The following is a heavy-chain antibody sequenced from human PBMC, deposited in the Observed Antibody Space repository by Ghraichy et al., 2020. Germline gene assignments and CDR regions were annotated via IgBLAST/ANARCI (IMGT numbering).Heavy chain of an antibody. CDR3: AKEGGRLGEGAFDV. J-gene: IGHJ3*01. CDR2: LGADGRST. V-gene: IGHV3-23*01. Sequence: GGSLRLSCAVSEFTFDGYPMNWVRQAPGKGLEWVSSLGADGRSTFYADSVKGRFTISRDKSKRTMYLQMNSLRADDTAVYYCAKEGGRLGEGAFDVWGHGKNVTVAS. CDR1: EFTFDGYP. D-gene: IGHD3-10*01.